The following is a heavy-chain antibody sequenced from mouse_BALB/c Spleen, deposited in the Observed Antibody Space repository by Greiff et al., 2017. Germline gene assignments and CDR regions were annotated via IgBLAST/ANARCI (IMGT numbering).Heavy chain of an antibody. CDR1: GYTFTDYA. CDR2: ISTYYGDA. D-gene: IGHD1-1*01. Sequence: VKLMESGAELVRPGVSVKISCKGSGYTFTDYAMHWVKQSHAKSLEWIGVISTYYGDASYNQKFKGKATMTVDKSSSTAYMELARLTSEDSAIYYCARGNGSSYVWFAYWGQGTLVTVSA. V-gene: IGHV1S137*01. CDR3: ARGNGSSYVWFAY. J-gene: IGHJ3*01.